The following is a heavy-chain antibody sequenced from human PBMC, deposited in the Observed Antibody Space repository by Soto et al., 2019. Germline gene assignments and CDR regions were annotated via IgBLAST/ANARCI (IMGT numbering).Heavy chain of an antibody. CDR2: INHSGST. CDR1: GGSFSGYY. Sequence: SETLCLTCAVDGGSFSGYYWSWIHQPPGKGLEWIGEINHSGSTNYNPSLKSRVTISVDTSKNQFSLKLSSVTAADTAVYYCARIAVAGHYWYIDLWGRGTLVTVSS. J-gene: IGHJ2*01. CDR3: ARIAVAGHYWYIDL. D-gene: IGHD6-19*01. V-gene: IGHV4-34*01.